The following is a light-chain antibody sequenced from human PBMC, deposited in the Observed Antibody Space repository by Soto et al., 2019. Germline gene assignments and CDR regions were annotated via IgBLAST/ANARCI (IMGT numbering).Light chain of an antibody. Sequence: DIQMTQSPSTLSASVGDRVTITCRASQSISSWLAWYQQKPGKAPKLLIYDASTLQSGVPSRFSGSGSGTEFTLNISSLQPDDFATYYCQQYDIYSRTFGQGTKVEIK. J-gene: IGKJ1*01. CDR2: DAS. CDR3: QQYDIYSRT. V-gene: IGKV1-5*01. CDR1: QSISSW.